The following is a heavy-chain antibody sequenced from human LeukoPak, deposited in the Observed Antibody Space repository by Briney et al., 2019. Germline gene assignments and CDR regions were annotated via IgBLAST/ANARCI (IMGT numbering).Heavy chain of an antibody. D-gene: IGHD4/OR15-4a*01. Sequence: GGSLRLSCAASGFTFSSYGMHWVRQAPGKGLEWVAFIRYDGSNKYYADSVKGRFTISRDNSKNTLYLQMNSLRAEDTAVYYCARDTLGEGEDANYAVYYFDYWGQGTVVTVSS. J-gene: IGHJ4*02. CDR1: GFTFSSYG. CDR2: IRYDGSNK. V-gene: IGHV3-30*02. CDR3: ARDTLGEGEDANYAVYYFDY.